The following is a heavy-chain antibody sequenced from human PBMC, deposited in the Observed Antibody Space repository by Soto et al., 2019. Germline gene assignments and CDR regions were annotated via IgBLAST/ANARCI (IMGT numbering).Heavy chain of an antibody. CDR1: GGSFSGYY. D-gene: IGHD6-6*01. CDR2: INHSGST. J-gene: IGHJ5*02. V-gene: IGHV4-34*01. CDR3: ARGRGNVAARRRGWFGP. Sequence: PSETLSLTCAVYGGSFSGYYWSWIRQPPGKGLEWIGEINHSGSTNYNPSLKSRVTISVDTSKNQFSLKLSSVTAADTAVYYCARGRGNVAARRRGWFGPWGQGTLVTVSS.